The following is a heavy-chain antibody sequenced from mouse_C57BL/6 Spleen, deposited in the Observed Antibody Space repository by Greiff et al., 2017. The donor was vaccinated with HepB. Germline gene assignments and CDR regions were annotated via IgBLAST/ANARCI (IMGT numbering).Heavy chain of an antibody. V-gene: IGHV1-59*01. CDR1: GYTFTSYW. Sequence: QVQLQQPGAELVRPGTSVKLSCKASGYTFTSYWMHWVKQRPGQGLEWIGVIDPSDSYTNYKQKFKGKATLTVDTSSSTAYMQLSSLTSEDSAVYYCARAYDEAMDYWGQGTSVTVSS. CDR3: ARAYDEAMDY. J-gene: IGHJ4*01. D-gene: IGHD2-12*01. CDR2: IDPSDSYT.